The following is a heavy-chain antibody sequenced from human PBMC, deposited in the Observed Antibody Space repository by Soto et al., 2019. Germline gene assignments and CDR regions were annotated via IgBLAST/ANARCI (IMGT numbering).Heavy chain of an antibody. V-gene: IGHV1-3*01. D-gene: IGHD6-13*01. Sequence: QVQRVQSGAEVKKPGASVKVSCKASGYTFTSYAMHWVRQAPGQRLEWMGWINAGNGNTKYSQKFQGRVTITRDTSASTAYMELSSLRSEDTAVYYCARDRLWYSSSWYGMDVWGKGTTVTVSS. CDR1: GYTFTSYA. CDR2: INAGNGNT. CDR3: ARDRLWYSSSWYGMDV. J-gene: IGHJ6*04.